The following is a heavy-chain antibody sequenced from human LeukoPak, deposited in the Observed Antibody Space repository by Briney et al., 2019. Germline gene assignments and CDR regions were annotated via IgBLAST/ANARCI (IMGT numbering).Heavy chain of an antibody. V-gene: IGHV1-24*01. CDR2: FDPEDGET. J-gene: IGHJ6*02. D-gene: IGHD5-24*01. Sequence: ASVKVSCKVSGYTLTELSMHWVRQAPGKGLEWMGGFDPEDGETIYAQKFQGRVTMTTDTSTSTAYMELRSLRSDDTAVYYCARADLMAYGMDVWGQGTTVTVSS. CDR3: ARADLMAYGMDV. CDR1: GYTLTELS.